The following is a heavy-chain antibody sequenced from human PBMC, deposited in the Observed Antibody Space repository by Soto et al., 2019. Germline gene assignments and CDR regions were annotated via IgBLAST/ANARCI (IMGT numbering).Heavy chain of an antibody. CDR1: GGSISSYY. D-gene: IGHD6-19*01. CDR2: IYYSGST. V-gene: IGHV4-59*01. CDR3: ARMGSSGWYSPRYYYYGMDV. Sequence: QVQLQESGPGLVKPSETLSLTCTVSGGSISSYYWSWIRQPPGKGLEWIGYIYYSGSTNYNPSLKSRVTISVDTSKNQFSLKLSSVTAADTAVYYCARMGSSGWYSPRYYYYGMDVWGQGTTVTVSS. J-gene: IGHJ6*02.